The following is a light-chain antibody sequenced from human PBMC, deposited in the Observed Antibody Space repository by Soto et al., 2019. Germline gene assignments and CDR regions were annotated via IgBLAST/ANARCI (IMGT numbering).Light chain of an antibody. CDR2: GAS. CDR3: QQYNKWPPLT. J-gene: IGKJ4*01. V-gene: IGKV3-15*01. CDR1: QSVSNN. Sequence: EIVMTQSPATLSVSPGERATFSCRASQSVSNNLAWYQQKPGQAPRLLIYGASTRATGIPARFTGSGSGTDFTLTISSLQSEDFAGYYCQQYNKWPPLTFGGGTKVEIK.